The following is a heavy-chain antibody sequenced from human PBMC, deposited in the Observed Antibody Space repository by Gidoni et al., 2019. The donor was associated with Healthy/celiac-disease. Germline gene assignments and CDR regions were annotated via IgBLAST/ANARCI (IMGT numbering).Heavy chain of an antibody. CDR2: IYYSGST. CDR3: ARDLGEGGQLVPSWFDP. V-gene: IGHV4-59*01. D-gene: IGHD6-13*01. J-gene: IGHJ5*02. CDR1: GGSISSYY. Sequence: QVQLQESGPGLVKPSETLSLTCTVSGGSISSYYWSWIRQPPGKGLEWIGYIYYSGSTNYNPSLKSRVTISVDTSKNQFSLKLSSVTAADTAVYYCARDLGEGGQLVPSWFDPWGQGTLVTVSS.